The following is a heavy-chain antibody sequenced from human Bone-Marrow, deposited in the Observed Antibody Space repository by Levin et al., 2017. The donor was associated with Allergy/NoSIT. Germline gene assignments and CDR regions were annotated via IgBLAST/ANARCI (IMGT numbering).Heavy chain of an antibody. V-gene: IGHV4-30-4*01. J-gene: IGHJ3*02. D-gene: IGHD6-13*01. CDR2: IHYSGTA. CDR3: AREVRAAADTDAFDI. CDR1: GGSISSDNYF. Sequence: SETLSLTCTVSGGSISSDNYFWSWIRQPPGKGLEWIGYIHYSGTAHYNPSLSSRVSLSIDTSQNQFSLQLSSVTAADTAVYYCAREVRAAADTDAFDIWGQGTTVTVSS.